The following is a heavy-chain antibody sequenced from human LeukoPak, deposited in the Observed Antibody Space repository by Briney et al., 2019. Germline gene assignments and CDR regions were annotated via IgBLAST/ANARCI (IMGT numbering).Heavy chain of an antibody. CDR2: IYTSGST. D-gene: IGHD6-19*01. V-gene: IGHV4-61*02. J-gene: IGHJ4*02. Sequence: SQTLPLTCTVSGGSISSGSYYWSWIRQPAGKGLEWIGRIYTSGSTNYNPSLKSRVTISVGTSKNQFSLKLSSVTAADTAVYYCARLQSGWFYFDYWGQGTLVTVSS. CDR1: GGSISSGSYY. CDR3: ARLQSGWFYFDY.